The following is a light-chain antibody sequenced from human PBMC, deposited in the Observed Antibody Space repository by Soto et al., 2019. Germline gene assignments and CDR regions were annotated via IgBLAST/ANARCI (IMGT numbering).Light chain of an antibody. CDR3: QQYNNWPPSFT. CDR1: QSVSSN. V-gene: IGKV3-15*01. CDR2: GAS. Sequence: EIVMTQSPATLSVSPGERATLSCRASQSVSSNLAWYQQKPGQAPRLLIYGASTRATGIPARFSGSGSGTEFTLTIRRLQSEDFAVYYCQQYNNWPPSFTFGGGTKVEIK. J-gene: IGKJ4*01.